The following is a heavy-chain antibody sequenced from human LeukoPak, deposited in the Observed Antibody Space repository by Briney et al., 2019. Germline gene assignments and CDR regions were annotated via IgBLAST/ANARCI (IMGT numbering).Heavy chain of an antibody. CDR3: ARQGRVFLEWHIAPGAFDI. CDR2: IRGSGGTT. CDR1: GFTFSRHA. J-gene: IGHJ3*02. Sequence: PGGSLRLSCAASGFTFSRHAMSWVRQAPGKGLEWVSAIRGSGGTTYYADSVKGRFTISRDNAKNSLYLQMNSLRAEDTAVYYCARQGRVFLEWHIAPGAFDIWGQGTMVTVSS. V-gene: IGHV3-23*01. D-gene: IGHD3-3*01.